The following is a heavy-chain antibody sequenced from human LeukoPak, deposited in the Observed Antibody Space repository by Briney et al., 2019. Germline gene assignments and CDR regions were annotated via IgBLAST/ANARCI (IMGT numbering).Heavy chain of an antibody. J-gene: IGHJ4*02. CDR2: ISSSGDTI. CDR3: ATPPGSTDY. D-gene: IGHD2-15*01. Sequence: GGSLRLSCAASGFTFSNYEMKWVRQAPGKGLEWVSYISSSGDTIYYADPVKGRFTISRDNAKNSLYLQMNSLRAEDTAIYYCATPPGSTDYWGQGTLVTVSS. CDR1: GFTFSNYE. V-gene: IGHV3-48*03.